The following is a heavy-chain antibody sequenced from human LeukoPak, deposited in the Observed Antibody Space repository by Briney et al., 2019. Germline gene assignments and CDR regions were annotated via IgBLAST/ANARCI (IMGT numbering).Heavy chain of an antibody. J-gene: IGHJ4*02. CDR2: INASGST. CDR1: GGSISSDY. V-gene: IGHV4-4*07. D-gene: IGHD5-18*01. CDR3: ARGGSGAAMVIGY. Sequence: PSETLSLTCSVSGGSISSDYWSWIRQPAGKGLEWIGRINASGSTRYNPSLKSRVTMSADTSKNQFTLKMNSVTAADTAVYYCARGGSGAAMVIGYWGQGTLVTVSS.